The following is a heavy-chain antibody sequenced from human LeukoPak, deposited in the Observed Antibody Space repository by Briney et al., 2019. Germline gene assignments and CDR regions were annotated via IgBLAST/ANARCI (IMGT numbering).Heavy chain of an antibody. J-gene: IGHJ4*02. V-gene: IGHV4-59*01. D-gene: IGHD3-22*01. CDR2: IYYSGST. CDR3: ARESLYYYDSGGYDY. CDR1: GGSISSYY. Sequence: SETLSLTCTVSGGSISSYYWSWIRQPPGKGLEWIGYIYYSGSTNYNPSLKSRVTISVDTSKNQFSLKLSSVTAADTAVYYCARESLYYYDSGGYDYWGQGTLVTVSS.